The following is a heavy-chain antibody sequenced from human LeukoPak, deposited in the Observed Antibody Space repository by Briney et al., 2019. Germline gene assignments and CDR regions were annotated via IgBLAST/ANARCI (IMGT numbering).Heavy chain of an antibody. D-gene: IGHD6-13*01. CDR1: GYTFTSYG. CDR3: AKTFSSWYNGMDV. V-gene: IGHV1-18*01. Sequence: ASVKVSCKASGYTFTSYGISWVRQAPGQGLEWMGWISAYNGNTNYAQKLQGRVTMTTDTSTSTANMELRSLRSDDTAVYYCAKTFSSWYNGMDVWGQGTTVTVSS. CDR2: ISAYNGNT. J-gene: IGHJ6*02.